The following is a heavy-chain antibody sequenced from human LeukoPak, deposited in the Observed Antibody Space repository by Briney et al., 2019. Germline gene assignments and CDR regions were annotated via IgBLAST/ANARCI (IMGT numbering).Heavy chain of an antibody. CDR3: TRQLITMVRGVITYNWFDP. Sequence: GGTLKLSCAASGFTFSGSAMHWVRQASGKGLEWVGRIRSKANSYATAYAASVKGRFTISRDDSKNTAYLQMNSLKTEDTAVYYCTRQLITMVRGVITYNWFDPWGQGTLVTVSS. D-gene: IGHD3-10*01. J-gene: IGHJ5*02. CDR1: GFTFSGSA. V-gene: IGHV3-73*01. CDR2: IRSKANSYAT.